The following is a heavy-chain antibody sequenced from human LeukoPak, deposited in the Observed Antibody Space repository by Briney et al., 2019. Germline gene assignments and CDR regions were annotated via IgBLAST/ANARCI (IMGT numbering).Heavy chain of an antibody. CDR3: ARVREISYSHVDY. Sequence: GGSLRLSCAASGFTFSSYEMNWVRQAPGKGLEWVSCISSSGSTIYYADSVKGRFTISRDNAKNSLYLQMNSLRAEDTAVYYCARVREISYSHVDYWGQGTLVTVSS. J-gene: IGHJ4*02. V-gene: IGHV3-48*03. D-gene: IGHD3-16*02. CDR1: GFTFSSYE. CDR2: ISSSGSTI.